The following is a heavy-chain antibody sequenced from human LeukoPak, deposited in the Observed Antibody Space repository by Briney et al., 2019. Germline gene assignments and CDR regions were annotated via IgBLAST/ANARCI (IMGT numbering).Heavy chain of an antibody. CDR2: INHSGST. CDR1: GGSFSGYY. D-gene: IGHD6-13*01. CDR3: ARKRSSSWYVGSKNWFDP. Sequence: SETLSLTCAVYGGSFSGYYWRWIRQPPGKGLEWIGEINHSGSTNYNPSLKSRVTISVDTSKNQFSLKLSSVTAADTAVSYCARKRSSSWYVGSKNWFDPWGQGTLVTVSS. V-gene: IGHV4-34*01. J-gene: IGHJ5*02.